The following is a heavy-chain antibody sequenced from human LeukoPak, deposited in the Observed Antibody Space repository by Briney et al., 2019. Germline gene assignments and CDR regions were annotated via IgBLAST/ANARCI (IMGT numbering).Heavy chain of an antibody. D-gene: IGHD4-11*01. CDR3: AKVEYNAVTRRGGDY. J-gene: IGHJ4*02. CDR2: ISGSGGST. V-gene: IGHV3-23*01. CDR1: GFTFTNYA. Sequence: GGSLRLSCAASGFTFTNYAMSWVRQAPGKGLEWVSAISGSGGSTYYADSVKGRFTISRDNSKNTLYLQPNSLRAEDTAVYYCAKVEYNAVTRRGGDYWGQGTLVTVSS.